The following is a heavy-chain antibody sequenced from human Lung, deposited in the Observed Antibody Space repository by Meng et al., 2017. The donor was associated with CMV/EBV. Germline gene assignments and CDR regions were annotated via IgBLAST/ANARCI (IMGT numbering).Heavy chain of an antibody. CDR1: GYTFTSYY. D-gene: IGHD3-10*02. Sequence: SVXVSCKASGYTFTSYYMHWVRQAPGQGLEWMGIINPSGGSTTYAQKFQGRVTMTRDTSTSTVYMELSSLRSEDTAVYYCARDRHQYYYLHSWGQGTLVTVSS. V-gene: IGHV1-46*01. CDR3: ARDRHQYYYLHS. J-gene: IGHJ4*02. CDR2: INPSGGST.